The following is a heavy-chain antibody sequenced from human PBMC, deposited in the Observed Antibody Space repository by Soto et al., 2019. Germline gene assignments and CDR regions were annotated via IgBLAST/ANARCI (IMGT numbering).Heavy chain of an antibody. Sequence: GGSLRLSCAASGFTFNRHPLHWVRQAPGKGLEWVAVISHDGNNKYYADSVKGRFTISRDNSKNTLFLQMNSLRAEDTAVYYCANNRAFGYSSFGYFQHWGQGTLVTVSS. CDR1: GFTFNRHP. CDR3: ANNRAFGYSSFGYFQH. D-gene: IGHD6-19*01. CDR2: ISHDGNNK. J-gene: IGHJ1*01. V-gene: IGHV3-30-3*01.